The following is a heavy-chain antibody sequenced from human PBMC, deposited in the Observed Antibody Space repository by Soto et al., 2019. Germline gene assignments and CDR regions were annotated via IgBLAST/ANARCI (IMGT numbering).Heavy chain of an antibody. CDR3: ENHLWFGELSN. CDR2: ISGSGGST. Sequence: EVQLLESGGGLVQPGGSLRLSCAASGFTFSSYAMSWVLQAPGKGLEWVSAISGSGGSTYYADSVKARFTISRDNSKNTLYLQMNSLRAEDTDVYYCENHLWFGELSNWGQGTLVTVSS. V-gene: IGHV3-23*01. J-gene: IGHJ4*02. CDR1: GFTFSSYA. D-gene: IGHD3-10*01.